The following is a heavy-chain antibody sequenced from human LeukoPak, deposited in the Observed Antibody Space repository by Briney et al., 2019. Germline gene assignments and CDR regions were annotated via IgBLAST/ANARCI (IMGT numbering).Heavy chain of an antibody. D-gene: IGHD1-26*01. Sequence: SETLSHTRGVSGGSITSTNWWSWVRQPPGQGLEWIGEISLTGRTNYNPSLIGRVIMSLDESRNQLSLTLTSVTAADTAMYYCTREGGPYCPFGYWGQGTLVVVPS. CDR2: ISLTGRT. V-gene: IGHV4-4*02. CDR1: GGSITSTNW. J-gene: IGHJ4*02. CDR3: TREGGPYCPFGY.